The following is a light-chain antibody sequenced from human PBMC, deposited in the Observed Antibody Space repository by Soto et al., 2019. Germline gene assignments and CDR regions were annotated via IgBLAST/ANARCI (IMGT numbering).Light chain of an antibody. CDR3: QQYDHLPFT. CDR1: QDINKY. J-gene: IGKJ3*01. CDR2: DAS. Sequence: DIQMTQSPSSLSASVGDRVTITCQASQDINKYLHWYQQKPGKAPNLLIYDASNFETGAPSRFSGSGSGTDFTFTISGLLPEDIATYYCQQYDHLPFTFGPGTKVYIK. V-gene: IGKV1-33*01.